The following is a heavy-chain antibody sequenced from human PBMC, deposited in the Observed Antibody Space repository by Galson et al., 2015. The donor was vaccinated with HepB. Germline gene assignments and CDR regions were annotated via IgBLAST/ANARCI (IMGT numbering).Heavy chain of an antibody. CDR1: GFTFSNYW. J-gene: IGHJ4*02. V-gene: IGHV3-7*03. Sequence: SLRLSCAASGFTFSNYWMTWVRQAPGKGLEWVATMNQDGSEKNYVDSVKGRFTISRENAKNSLYLQMTSLRAEDTAECYCARGSGWHGYWGQGTLITVSS. CDR3: ARGSGWHGY. D-gene: IGHD6-19*01. CDR2: MNQDGSEK.